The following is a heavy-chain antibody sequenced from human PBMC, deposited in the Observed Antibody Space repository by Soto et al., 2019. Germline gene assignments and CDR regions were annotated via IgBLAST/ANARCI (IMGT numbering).Heavy chain of an antibody. J-gene: IGHJ4*02. CDR3: ARDFFGGVHIVATPGVFDY. V-gene: IGHV3-30-3*01. CDR1: GFTFSSYA. D-gene: IGHD5-12*01. Sequence: PGGSLRLSCAASGFTFSSYAMHWVRQAPGKGLEWVAVISYDGSNKYYADSVRGRFTISRDNSKNTLYLQMNSLRAEDTAVYYCARDFFGGVHIVATPGVFDYWGQGTLVTVSS. CDR2: ISYDGSNK.